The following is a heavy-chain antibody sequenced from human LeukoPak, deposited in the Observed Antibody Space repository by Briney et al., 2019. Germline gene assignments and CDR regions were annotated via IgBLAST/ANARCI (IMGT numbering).Heavy chain of an antibody. J-gene: IGHJ4*02. CDR3: AKAIFVRGQRLPTLFPSDN. CDR2: ISLNSGSI. CDR1: GFTFDDYA. D-gene: IGHD3-10*01. V-gene: IGHV3-9*01. Sequence: GRSLRLSCAASGFTFDDYAMHWARHAPGKGLEWVSGISLNSGSIRYADSAKGRFTISRDNAKSSLYLQMNSLRAENTALYYCAKAIFVRGQRLPTLFPSDNSGQGTLVTVSS.